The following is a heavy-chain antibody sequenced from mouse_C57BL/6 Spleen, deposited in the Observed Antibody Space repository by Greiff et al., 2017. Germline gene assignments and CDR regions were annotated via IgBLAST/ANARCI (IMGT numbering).Heavy chain of an antibody. Sequence: VQVVESGAELVRPGASVKLSCTASGCTFTDYYINWVKQRPGQGLEWIARIYPGSGNTYYNEKFKGKATLTAEKSSSTAYMQLSSLTSEDAAVYFCARGDDARYAMGYWGQGTSVTVSS. D-gene: IGHD2-12*01. CDR3: ARGDDARYAMGY. J-gene: IGHJ4*01. CDR1: GCTFTDYY. CDR2: IYPGSGNT. V-gene: IGHV1-76*01.